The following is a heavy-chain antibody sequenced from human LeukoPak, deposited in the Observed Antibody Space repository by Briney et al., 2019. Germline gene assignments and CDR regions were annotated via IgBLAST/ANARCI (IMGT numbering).Heavy chain of an antibody. J-gene: IGHJ4*02. V-gene: IGHV3-23*01. Sequence: GGSLILSCAASGFTFTTYAMTWVRQAPGKGLEWVSGMIVSGAGRYYADSVQGRFTISRDNSKNTLFLQMNSLRAEDTATYYCTRYAGWSFDYWGQGIQVTVSS. CDR3: TRYAGWSFDY. CDR2: MIVSGAGR. D-gene: IGHD3-16*01. CDR1: GFTFTTYA.